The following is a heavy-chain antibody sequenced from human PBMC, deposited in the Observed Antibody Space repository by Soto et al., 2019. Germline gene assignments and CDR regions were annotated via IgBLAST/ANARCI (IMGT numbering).Heavy chain of an antibody. CDR3: ARVGEGQPDY. J-gene: IGHJ4*02. CDR1: GDSVSSDRYF. Sequence: SETLSLTCSVSGDSVSSDRYFWTWIRQPPGKGLEWIAYISYTGDTNYNPSFRSRVTISVDTSKRQFSLRLSSVTAADTAVYYCARVGEGQPDYWGRGTLVTVSS. D-gene: IGHD2-21*01. CDR2: ISYTGDT. V-gene: IGHV4-61*01.